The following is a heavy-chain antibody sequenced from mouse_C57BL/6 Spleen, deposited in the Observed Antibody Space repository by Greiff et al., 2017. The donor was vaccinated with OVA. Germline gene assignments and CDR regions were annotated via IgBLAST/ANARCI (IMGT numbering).Heavy chain of an antibody. V-gene: IGHV1-69*01. CDR1: GYTFTSYW. CDR3: ARERKKTGRVFDY. Sequence: VQLQQPGAELVMPGASVKMSCKASGYTFTSYWMHWVKQRPGKGLEWIGEIDPSDSYTNYNQKFKHKSTFTVDKSSSTAYMQLSSLTSEDSSFYYCARERKKTGRVFDYWGQGTTLTVSS. J-gene: IGHJ2*01. CDR2: IDPSDSYT. D-gene: IGHD4-1*01.